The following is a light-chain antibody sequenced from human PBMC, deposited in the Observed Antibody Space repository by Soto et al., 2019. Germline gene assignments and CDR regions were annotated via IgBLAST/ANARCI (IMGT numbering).Light chain of an antibody. J-gene: IGKJ1*01. Sequence: EIVMTQSPATLSVSPGERATLSCRASQSVSSNLAWYQQKPGQDPSLLIYGASSRATCISAMFSGSWSGTEFTLTISILQSEDFSVYYCQQYNNWPRTFGQGTKVDIK. CDR1: QSVSSN. CDR3: QQYNNWPRT. CDR2: GAS. V-gene: IGKV3-15*01.